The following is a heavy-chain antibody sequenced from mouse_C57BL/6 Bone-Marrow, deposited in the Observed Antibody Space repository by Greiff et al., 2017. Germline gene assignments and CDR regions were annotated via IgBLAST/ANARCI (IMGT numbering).Heavy chain of an antibody. V-gene: IGHV1-64*01. D-gene: IGHD2-3*01. Sequence: QVQLQQPGAELVKPGASVKLSCKASGYTFTSYWMHWVKQRPGQGLEWIGMIHPNSGSTNYNEKFKSKATLTVDTSSSTAYMQLSSLTSEDSAVYYCARDGYYWYFDVWGTGTTVTVSS. CDR3: ARDGYYWYFDV. J-gene: IGHJ1*03. CDR1: GYTFTSYW. CDR2: IHPNSGST.